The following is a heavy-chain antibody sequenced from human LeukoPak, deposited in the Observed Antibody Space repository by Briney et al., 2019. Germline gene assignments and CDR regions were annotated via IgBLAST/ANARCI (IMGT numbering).Heavy chain of an antibody. J-gene: IGHJ6*03. D-gene: IGHD5-18*01. V-gene: IGHV1-8*01. CDR3: ARVMSGYSYGSFYYYYMDV. CDR2: MNPNSGNT. CDR1: GYTFTSYD. Sequence: GASVKVSCKASGYTFTSYDINWVRQATGQGLGWMGWMNPNSGNTGYAQRFQGRVTMTRNTSISTAYMELSSLRSEDTAVYYCARVMSGYSYGSFYYYYMDVWGKGTTVTVSS.